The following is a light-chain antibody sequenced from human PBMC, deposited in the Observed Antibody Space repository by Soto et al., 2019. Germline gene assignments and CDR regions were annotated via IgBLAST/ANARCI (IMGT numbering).Light chain of an antibody. CDR2: GAS. Sequence: DIVMTHSPATLSVSPGGRATLSCRASQSVSSNLAWYQQKPGQAPRLLIYGASTRATGIPARFSGSGSGTEFTLTISSLQSEDFAVYYCQQYNDWVTFGPGTKV. CDR3: QQYNDWVT. V-gene: IGKV3-15*01. J-gene: IGKJ3*01. CDR1: QSVSSN.